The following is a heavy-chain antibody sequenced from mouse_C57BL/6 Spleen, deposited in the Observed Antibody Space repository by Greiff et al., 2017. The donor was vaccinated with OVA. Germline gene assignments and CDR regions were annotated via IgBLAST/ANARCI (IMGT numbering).Heavy chain of an antibody. V-gene: IGHV3-6*01. CDR1: GYSITSGYY. J-gene: IGHJ4*01. CDR2: ISYDGSN. D-gene: IGHD2-3*01. Sequence: EVQLQESGPGLVKPSQSLSLTCSVTGYSITSGYYWNWIRQFPGNKLEWMGYISYDGSNNYNPSLKNRISITRDTSTNQFFLKLNSVTTEDTATYYGARDGYDGYLYAMDYWGQGTSVTVSS. CDR3: ARDGYDGYLYAMDY.